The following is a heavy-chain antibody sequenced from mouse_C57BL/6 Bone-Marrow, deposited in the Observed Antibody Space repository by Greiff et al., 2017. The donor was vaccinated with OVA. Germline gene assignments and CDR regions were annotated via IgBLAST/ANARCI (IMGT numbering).Heavy chain of an antibody. CDR2: IRLKSDNSAT. J-gene: IGHJ3*01. Sequence: EVKVVESGGGLVQPGGSMKLSCVASGFTFSNYWMNWVRQSPEKGLEWVAQIRLKSDNSATHYAESVKGRFTISRDASKSNVYLQMNNLRAEGTGIYYCTGNYYGSSFTSFAYWGQGTLVTVSA. CDR1: GFTFSNYW. CDR3: TGNYYGSSFTSFAY. V-gene: IGHV6-3*01. D-gene: IGHD1-1*01.